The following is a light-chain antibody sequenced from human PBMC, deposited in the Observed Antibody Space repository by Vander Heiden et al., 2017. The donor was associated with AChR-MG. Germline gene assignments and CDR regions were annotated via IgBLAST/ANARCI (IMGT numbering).Light chain of an antibody. CDR2: GAS. V-gene: IGKV3-15*01. CDR1: QSVSSY. CDR3: QQDINWPGT. J-gene: IGKJ2*01. Sequence: EIVLTQSPATPSVSPGERATLSCRASQSVSSYLAWYQQKPGQAPRLLIYGASTRATGIPARFSGSGSGTEFTLTISSLQSEDFAVYYCQQDINWPGTFAQGTKLEIK.